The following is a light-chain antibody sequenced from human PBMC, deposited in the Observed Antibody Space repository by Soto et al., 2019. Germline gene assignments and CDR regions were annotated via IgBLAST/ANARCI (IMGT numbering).Light chain of an antibody. CDR1: NSDVGGYDY. CDR3: ASYTSRSTWV. CDR2: KVN. Sequence: QSALTQPASVSASPGQAITLSCTGTNSDVGGYDYVSWYQQHPGKAPKLMIFKVNIRPSGVSNRFSGSKSGNTASLTISGLQSEDEAEYYCASYTSRSTWVFGRGTTLTVL. V-gene: IGLV2-14*01. J-gene: IGLJ3*02.